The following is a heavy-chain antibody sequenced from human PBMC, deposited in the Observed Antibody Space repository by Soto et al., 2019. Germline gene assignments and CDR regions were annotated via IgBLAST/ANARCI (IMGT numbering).Heavy chain of an antibody. CDR1: GGSVSSGSYY. J-gene: IGHJ4*02. CDR2: LYYSGST. D-gene: IGHD3-10*01. Sequence: SETLSLTCTVSGGSVSSGSYYWSWIRQPPGKGLEWIGYLYYSGSTNYNPSLMSRVSISADTSKNQFSLKLSSVTAADTAVYYCARAGSGSYYNLYYWGQGTLVTVSS. CDR3: ARAGSGSYYNLYY. V-gene: IGHV4-61*01.